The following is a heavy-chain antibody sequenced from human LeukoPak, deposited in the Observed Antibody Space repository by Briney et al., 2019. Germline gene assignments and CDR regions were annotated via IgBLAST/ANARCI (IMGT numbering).Heavy chain of an antibody. Sequence: PTASVKVSCKASGYTFTSYGISWVRQAPGQGLEWMGWISAYNGNTNYAQKLQDRVTMTTDTSTSTAYMELRSLRSDDTAVYYCARALRTIFGVVKGDRRLDYWGQGTLVTVSS. D-gene: IGHD3-3*01. CDR3: ARALRTIFGVVKGDRRLDY. J-gene: IGHJ4*02. CDR2: ISAYNGNT. CDR1: GYTFTSYG. V-gene: IGHV1-18*01.